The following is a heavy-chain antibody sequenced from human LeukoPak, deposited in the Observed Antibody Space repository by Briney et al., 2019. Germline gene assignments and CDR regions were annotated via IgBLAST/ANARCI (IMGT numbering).Heavy chain of an antibody. Sequence: GGSLRLSCAASGFMSTKYAMNWVRQAPGKGLEWVSVLIGSSGSTDYADSVKGRFTISRDNSKNTVFLQMNSLRAEDTAIYYCAKGAYDYIEIGYFDSWGQGTLVTVSS. J-gene: IGHJ4*02. CDR1: GFMSTKYA. CDR3: AKGAYDYIEIGYFDS. CDR2: LIGSSGST. V-gene: IGHV3-23*01. D-gene: IGHD5-12*01.